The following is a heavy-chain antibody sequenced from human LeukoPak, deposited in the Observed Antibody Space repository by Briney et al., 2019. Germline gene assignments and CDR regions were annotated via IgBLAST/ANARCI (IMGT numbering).Heavy chain of an antibody. D-gene: IGHD4-23*01. V-gene: IGHV3-23*01. J-gene: IGHJ4*02. CDR1: GFTLSSLA. Sequence: GGSLRLSCAASGFTLSSLAMSWVRQAPGKGLEWVSAISGNGGSTYYADSVKGRFTISRDNSKDTLFLQMNSLRAEDTAVYYCAKSFDYGGNSLGSFFDYWGQGTLVTVSS. CDR3: AKSFDYGGNSLGSFFDY. CDR2: ISGNGGST.